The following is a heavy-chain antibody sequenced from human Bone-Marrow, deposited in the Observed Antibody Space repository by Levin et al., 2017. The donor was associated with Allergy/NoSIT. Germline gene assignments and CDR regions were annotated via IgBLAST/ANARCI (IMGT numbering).Heavy chain of an antibody. J-gene: IGHJ6*02. Sequence: GGSLRLSCAASGFTFSSYGMHWVRQAPGKGLEWVAVISYDGSNKYYADSVKGRFTISRDNSKNTLYLQMNSLRAEDTAVYYCAKDLFDTAMDDYYYYGMDVWGQGTTVTVSS. D-gene: IGHD5-18*01. V-gene: IGHV3-30*18. CDR1: GFTFSSYG. CDR3: AKDLFDTAMDDYYYYGMDV. CDR2: ISYDGSNK.